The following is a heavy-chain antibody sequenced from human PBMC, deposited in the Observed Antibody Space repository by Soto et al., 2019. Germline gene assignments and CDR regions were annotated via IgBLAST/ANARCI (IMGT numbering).Heavy chain of an antibody. CDR1: GFTFSSYS. J-gene: IGHJ3*02. CDR3: ARDSLWFGEFDAFDI. V-gene: IGHV3-21*01. CDR2: ISSSSSYI. D-gene: IGHD3-10*01. Sequence: EVQLVESGGGLVKPGGSLRLSCAASGFTFSSYSINWVRQAPGKGLEWVSSISSSSSYIYYADSVKGRFTISRDNAKNSLYLQMNSLRAEDTAVYYCARDSLWFGEFDAFDIWGQGTMVTVSS.